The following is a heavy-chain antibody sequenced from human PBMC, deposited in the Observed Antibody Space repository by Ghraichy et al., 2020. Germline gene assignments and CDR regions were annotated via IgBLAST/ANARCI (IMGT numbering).Heavy chain of an antibody. CDR3: ARDSVPASTPFDY. CDR1: GFTFSSYE. CDR2: ISSSGSTI. V-gene: IGHV3-48*03. Sequence: LSLTCAASGFTFSSYEMNWVRQAPGKGLEWVSYISSSGSTIYYADSVKGRFTISRDNAKNSLYLQMNSLSAEDTAVYYCARDSVPASTPFDYWGQGTLVTVSS. J-gene: IGHJ4*02. D-gene: IGHD2-2*01.